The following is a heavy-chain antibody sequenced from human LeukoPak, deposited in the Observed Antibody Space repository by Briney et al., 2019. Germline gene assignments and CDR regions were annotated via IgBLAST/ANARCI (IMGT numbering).Heavy chain of an antibody. D-gene: IGHD3-22*01. J-gene: IGHJ4*02. CDR3: AKVATKGNYYDSSGYSLDY. CDR2: ISGSGDST. Sequence: VGSLRPSCAASGFTFSSYAMSWVRQAPGKGLEWVSHISGSGDSTYYADSVKGRFTISRDNSKNTLYLQMNSLRAEDTAVFYCAKVATKGNYYDSSGYSLDYWGQGTLVTVSS. V-gene: IGHV3-23*01. CDR1: GFTFSSYA.